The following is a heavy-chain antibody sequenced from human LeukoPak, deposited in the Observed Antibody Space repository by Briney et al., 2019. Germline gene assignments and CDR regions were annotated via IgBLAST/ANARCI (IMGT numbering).Heavy chain of an antibody. Sequence: TGGSLRLSCAASGFTFSDYYMSWIRQAPGKGLEWVSYISSSLFTIYYADSVKGRFTISRDNAKNSLYLQMNSLRAEDTAVYYCAREGAFDIVATINYFDYWGQGTLVTVSS. CDR3: AREGAFDIVATINYFDY. D-gene: IGHD5-12*01. V-gene: IGHV3-11*04. CDR2: ISSSLFTI. CDR1: GFTFSDYY. J-gene: IGHJ4*02.